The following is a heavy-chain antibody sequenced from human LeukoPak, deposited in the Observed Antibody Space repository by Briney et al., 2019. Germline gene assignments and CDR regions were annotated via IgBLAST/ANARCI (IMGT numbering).Heavy chain of an antibody. V-gene: IGHV3-66*02. CDR3: AGDWNVDYCFEY. CDR1: GFGFTVSNNY. D-gene: IGHD1-1*01. Sequence: GGSLRLSCAASGFGFTVSNNYMNWVRQAPGKGLEWVSVIYDGGSTYYADSVKGRFTISRDNSKNTLYLQMNSLRTEDTAVYYCAGDWNVDYCFEYWGQGILVTVSS. CDR2: IYDGGST. J-gene: IGHJ4*02.